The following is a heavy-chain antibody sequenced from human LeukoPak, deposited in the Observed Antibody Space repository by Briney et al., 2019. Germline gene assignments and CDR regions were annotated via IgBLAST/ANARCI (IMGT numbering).Heavy chain of an antibody. D-gene: IGHD3-16*01. CDR1: GFTFSSYG. Sequence: GGSLRLSCAASGFTFSSYGMHWVRQAPGKGLEWVTLMRYDGRNKYYADSVKGRFTISRDNSKNTVYLQMNSLRGEDTAVYYCARVGDMEAFDIWGQGTRVTVSS. J-gene: IGHJ3*02. CDR2: MRYDGRNK. V-gene: IGHV3-33*08. CDR3: ARVGDMEAFDI.